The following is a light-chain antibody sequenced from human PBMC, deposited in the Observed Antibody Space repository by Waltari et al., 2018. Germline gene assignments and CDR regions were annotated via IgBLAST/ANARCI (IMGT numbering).Light chain of an antibody. Sequence: EIVLTQSPATLSLSPGERATLSCRASQCVSSYLAWYQQKSGQAPRLPIYDASNRATGIPARCSGGGSGTDFTLTISSLEAEDFAVYYCQQRSDWLLTFGGGTKVEIK. V-gene: IGKV3-11*01. CDR2: DAS. CDR3: QQRSDWLLT. J-gene: IGKJ4*01. CDR1: QCVSSY.